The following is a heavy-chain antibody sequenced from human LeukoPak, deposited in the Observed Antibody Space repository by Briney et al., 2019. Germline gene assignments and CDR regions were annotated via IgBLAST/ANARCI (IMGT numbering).Heavy chain of an antibody. D-gene: IGHD3-10*01. V-gene: IGHV4-39*07. CDR2: INHSGST. CDR3: ASRRIQYYYGSGKNYGMDV. Sequence: SETLSLTCTVSGGSISSSSYYWSWIRQPPGKGLEWIGEINHSGSTNYNPSLKSRVTISVDTSKNQFSLKLSSVTAADTAVYYCASRRIQYYYGSGKNYGMDVWGQGTTVTVSS. CDR1: GGSISSSSYY. J-gene: IGHJ6*02.